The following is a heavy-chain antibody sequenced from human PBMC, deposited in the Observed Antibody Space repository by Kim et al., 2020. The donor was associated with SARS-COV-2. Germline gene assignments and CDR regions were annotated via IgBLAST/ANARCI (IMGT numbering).Heavy chain of an antibody. CDR2: ISGSGGST. CDR3: AKAGRDVEYYYGMDV. J-gene: IGHJ6*02. D-gene: IGHD2-15*01. Sequence: GGSLRLSCAASGFTFSSYAMSWVRQAPGKGLEWVSAISGSGGSTYYADSVKGRFTISRDNSKNTLYLQMNSLRAEDTAVYYCAKAGRDVEYYYGMDVWGQGTTVTVSS. CDR1: GFTFSSYA. V-gene: IGHV3-23*01.